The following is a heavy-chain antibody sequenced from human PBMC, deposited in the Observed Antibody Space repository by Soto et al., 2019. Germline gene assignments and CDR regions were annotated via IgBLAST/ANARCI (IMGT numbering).Heavy chain of an antibody. CDR2: IYYSGST. J-gene: IGHJ4*02. Sequence: SETLSLTCTVSGGSISSSSYYWGWIRQPPGKGLEWIGSIYYSGSTYYNPSLKSRVTISVDTSKNQFSLKLSSVTAAYTAVYYCARYHTYSFKGPFDYWGQGTLVTVSS. CDR3: ARYHTYSFKGPFDY. CDR1: GGSISSSSYY. V-gene: IGHV4-39*01. D-gene: IGHD2-15*01.